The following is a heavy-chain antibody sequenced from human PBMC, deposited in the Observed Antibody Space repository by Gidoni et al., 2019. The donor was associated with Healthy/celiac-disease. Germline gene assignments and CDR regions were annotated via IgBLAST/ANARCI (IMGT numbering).Heavy chain of an antibody. V-gene: IGHV3-30-3*01. CDR2: ISYDGSNK. J-gene: IGHJ3*02. D-gene: IGHD5-18*01. CDR3: ARGGYSYGHYDAFDI. Sequence: QVQLVESGGGVVQPGRSLSLSCAASGFTFSSYAMHWVRQAPGKGLEWVAVISYDGSNKYYADSVKGRFTISRDNSKNTLYLQMNSLRAEDTAVYYCARGGYSYGHYDAFDIWGQGTIVTVSS. CDR1: GFTFSSYA.